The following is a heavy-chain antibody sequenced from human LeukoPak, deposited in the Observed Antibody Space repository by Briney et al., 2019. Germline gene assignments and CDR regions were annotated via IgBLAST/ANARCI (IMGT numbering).Heavy chain of an antibody. CDR3: ARRNSGTHTFDY. V-gene: IGHV4-59*08. D-gene: IGHD1/OR15-1a*01. CDR1: GDSFSSYY. J-gene: IGHJ4*02. Sequence: SETLSLTCTVSGDSFSSYYWSWIRQSPGKGLEWIAYISDSGSTNHNPSLKSRVTISVDTSKKQLSLKLSSVTAADTAVYYCARRNSGTHTFDYWGQGTLVTVSS. CDR2: ISDSGST.